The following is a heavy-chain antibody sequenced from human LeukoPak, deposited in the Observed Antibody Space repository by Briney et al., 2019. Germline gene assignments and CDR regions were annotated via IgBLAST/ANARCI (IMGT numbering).Heavy chain of an antibody. CDR1: GGSFSGYY. Sequence: PSETLSLTCVVYGGSFSGYYWSGIRQPPGKGVEWIGEINHSGSSNYNPSLKRRVSVSVETSKKQFSLNLSSVTAADTAVYYCARFAGWMSRPRIDYWGQGTLVTVSS. J-gene: IGHJ4*02. V-gene: IGHV4-34*01. D-gene: IGHD6-19*01. CDR3: ARFAGWMSRPRIDY. CDR2: INHSGSS.